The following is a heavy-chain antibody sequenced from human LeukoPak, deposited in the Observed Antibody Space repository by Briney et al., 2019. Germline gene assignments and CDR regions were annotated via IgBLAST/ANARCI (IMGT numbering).Heavy chain of an antibody. CDR3: ARGPLGGYNSAWFDT. Sequence: GGSLRLSCEASGFTFSTYWMSWVRQAPGKGLEWVSFISSSSGYIYYADSVKGRFTISRDNAKNSLYLQMNSLRVEHTAVYYCARGPLGGYNSAWFDTWGQGTLVTVSS. V-gene: IGHV3-21*01. J-gene: IGHJ5*02. CDR2: ISSSSGYI. CDR1: GFTFSTYW. D-gene: IGHD5-24*01.